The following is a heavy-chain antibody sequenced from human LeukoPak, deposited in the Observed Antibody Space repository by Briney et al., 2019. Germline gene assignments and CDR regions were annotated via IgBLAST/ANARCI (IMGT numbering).Heavy chain of an antibody. CDR2: ISGSGGST. CDR3: AKDYDILTGYYVFDY. CDR1: GFTFSSYA. J-gene: IGHJ4*02. D-gene: IGHD3-9*01. V-gene: IGHV3-23*01. Sequence: GGSLRLSCAASGFTFSSYAMSWVRQAPGKGLEWVSAISGSGGSTYYADSAKGRFTISRDNSKNTLYLQMSSLRAEDTAVYYCAKDYDILTGYYVFDYWGQGTLVTVSS.